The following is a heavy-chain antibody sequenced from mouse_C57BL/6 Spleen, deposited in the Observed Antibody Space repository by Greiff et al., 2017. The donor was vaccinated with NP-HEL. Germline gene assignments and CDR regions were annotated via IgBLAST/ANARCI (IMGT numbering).Heavy chain of an antibody. V-gene: IGHV5-9-1*02. J-gene: IGHJ4*01. D-gene: IGHD1-1*01. CDR2: ISRGGDYI. CDR1: GFPFSSYA. Sequence: EVKLEESGEGLVKPGGSLKLSCAASGFPFSSYAMSWVRQTPEKRLEWVAYISRGGDYIYYADTVKGRFTISRDNARNTLYLQMSSLKSEDTAMYYCTRENYYYGSSSAMDYWGQGTSVTVSS. CDR3: TRENYYYGSSSAMDY.